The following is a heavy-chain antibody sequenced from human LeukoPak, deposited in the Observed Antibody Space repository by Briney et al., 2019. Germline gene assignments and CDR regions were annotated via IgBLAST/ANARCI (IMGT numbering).Heavy chain of an antibody. CDR2: ISGDGSTK. V-gene: IGHV3-74*01. J-gene: IGHJ4*02. CDR3: ARGTYYGSFDL. D-gene: IGHD4-17*01. Sequence: GGSLRLSCAASGFNFSSYWMHWLRHAPGKGLVWVFRISGDGSTKSYADSVKGRFTISRDNAKNTLHLQMHSLRVEDTSVYYCARGTYYGSFDLWGQGTLVTVSS. CDR1: GFNFSSYW.